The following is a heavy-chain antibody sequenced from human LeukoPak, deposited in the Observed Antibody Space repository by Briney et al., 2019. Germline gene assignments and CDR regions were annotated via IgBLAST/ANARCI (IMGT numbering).Heavy chain of an antibody. J-gene: IGHJ3*02. CDR1: GFTFSSYS. CDR3: AKEIVVVPAAIIHAFDI. CDR2: ISSSSGTI. V-gene: IGHV3-48*01. D-gene: IGHD2-2*02. Sequence: GGSLRLSCAASGFTFSSYSMNWVRQAPGKGLEWVSYISSSSGTIYYADSVKGRFTISRDNSKNTLYLQMNSLRAEDTAVYYCAKEIVVVPAAIIHAFDIWGQGTMVTVSS.